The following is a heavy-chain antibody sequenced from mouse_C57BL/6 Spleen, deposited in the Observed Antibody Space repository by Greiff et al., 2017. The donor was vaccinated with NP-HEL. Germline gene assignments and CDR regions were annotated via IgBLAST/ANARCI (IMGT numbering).Heavy chain of an antibody. Sequence: QVQLQQPGAELVKPGASVKLSCKASGYTFTSYWMHWVKQRPGQGLEWIGMIHPNSGSTNYNEKVKSKATLTVDKSSSTAYMQLSSLTSEDSAVYYCADYYGSSYDWYFDVWGTGTTVTVSS. CDR3: ADYYGSSYDWYFDV. D-gene: IGHD1-1*01. V-gene: IGHV1-64*01. CDR2: IHPNSGST. CDR1: GYTFTSYW. J-gene: IGHJ1*03.